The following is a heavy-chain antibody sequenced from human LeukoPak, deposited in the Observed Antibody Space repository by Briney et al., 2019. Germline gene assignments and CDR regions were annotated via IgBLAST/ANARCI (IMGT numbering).Heavy chain of an antibody. Sequence: GESLKISCKGSGYNSGYSFTNYWIGWVRQMPGKGLEWMGIIYGGGSDIRYSPSFQDQVTISADKSISTAYLQWSSLKASDRAIYYCATALHGTTWWWFDPWGQGTLVTVSS. CDR1: GYNSGYSFTNYW. CDR2: IYGGGSDI. CDR3: ATALHGTTWWWFDP. J-gene: IGHJ5*02. V-gene: IGHV5-51*01. D-gene: IGHD2-15*01.